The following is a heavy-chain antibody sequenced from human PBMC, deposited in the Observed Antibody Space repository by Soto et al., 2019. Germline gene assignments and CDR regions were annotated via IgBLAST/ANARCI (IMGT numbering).Heavy chain of an antibody. CDR2: IWYDGSNK. V-gene: IGHV3-33*01. D-gene: IGHD2-15*01. J-gene: IGHJ6*02. Sequence: VQLVESGGGVVQPGRSLRLSCAASGFTFSSYGMHWVRQAPGKGLEWVAVIWYDGSNKYYADSVKGRFTISSDNSKNTLYLQMNSLRAEDTAVYYCARDHSYCSGGSCYSAYYYGMDVWGQGTTVTVSS. CDR1: GFTFSSYG. CDR3: ARDHSYCSGGSCYSAYYYGMDV.